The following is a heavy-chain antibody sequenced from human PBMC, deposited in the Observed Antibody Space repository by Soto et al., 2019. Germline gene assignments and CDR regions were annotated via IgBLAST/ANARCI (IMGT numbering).Heavy chain of an antibody. Sequence: GGSLSLSCAASGFPVSSNYMSWVRQAPGKGLEWVSVIYSGGSTYYADSVKGRFTISRDNSKNTLYLQMNSLRAEDTAVYYCAVPEGATMVVYWGQGTLVTVSS. CDR1: GFPVSSNY. CDR3: AVPEGATMVVY. J-gene: IGHJ4*02. CDR2: IYSGGST. V-gene: IGHV3-53*01. D-gene: IGHD3-10*01.